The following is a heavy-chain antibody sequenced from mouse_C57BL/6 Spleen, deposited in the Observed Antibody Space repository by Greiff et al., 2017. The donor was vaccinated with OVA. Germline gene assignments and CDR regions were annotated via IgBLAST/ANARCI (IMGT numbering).Heavy chain of an antibody. CDR3: TTTVVPFDY. CDR2: IDPETGGT. D-gene: IGHD1-1*01. V-gene: IGHV1-15*01. Sequence: VQLKESGAELVRPGASVTLSCKASGYTFTDYEMHWVKQTPVHGLEWIGAIDPETGGTDYNQKFKGKAILTADKSSSTAYMELRSLTSEDSAVYYCTTTVVPFDYWGQGTTLTVSS. CDR1: GYTFTDYE. J-gene: IGHJ2*01.